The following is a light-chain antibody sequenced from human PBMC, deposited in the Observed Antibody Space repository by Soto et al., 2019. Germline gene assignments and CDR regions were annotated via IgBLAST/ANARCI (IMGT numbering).Light chain of an antibody. Sequence: DIQLTQSPSFLSASVGDRVTITCRASQGIAGSLAWYQQKPGKPPKLLIYAESTLQSGVPSRFSGSGSGTRGTLTISSLQPEDFATYYCQQVKSYPRTFGGGTNVDI. J-gene: IGKJ4*01. CDR3: QQVKSYPRT. CDR2: AES. V-gene: IGKV1-9*01. CDR1: QGIAGS.